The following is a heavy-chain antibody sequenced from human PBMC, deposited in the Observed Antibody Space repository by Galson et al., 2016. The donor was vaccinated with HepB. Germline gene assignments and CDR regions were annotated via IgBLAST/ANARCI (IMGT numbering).Heavy chain of an antibody. Sequence: TLSLTCGVSGDSISSGGYSWTWIRQPPWKGLEWIGYTYHSGDTQYNPSLMGRVTISVDRSKNQFSLKLNSVTAADTAVYYCARGRNQDSYGYRYFQFDFWGQGTLVAVSS. CDR3: ARGRNQDSYGYRYFQFDF. CDR2: TYHSGDT. CDR1: GDSISSGGYS. J-gene: IGHJ4*02. V-gene: IGHV4-30-2*01. D-gene: IGHD3-22*01.